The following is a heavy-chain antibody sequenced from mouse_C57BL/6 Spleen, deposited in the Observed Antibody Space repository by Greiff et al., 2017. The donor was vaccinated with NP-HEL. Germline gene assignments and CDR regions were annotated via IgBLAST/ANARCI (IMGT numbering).Heavy chain of an antibody. CDR3: ARSDYDDYAMDY. Sequence: EVQRVESGGGLVQPGGSLSLSCAASGFTFTDYYMSWVRQPPGKALEWLGFIRNKANGYTTEYSASVKGRFTISRDNSQSILYLQMNALRAEDSATYYCARSDYDDYAMDYWGQGTSVTVSS. CDR2: IRNKANGYTT. CDR1: GFTFTDYY. J-gene: IGHJ4*01. V-gene: IGHV7-3*01. D-gene: IGHD2-4*01.